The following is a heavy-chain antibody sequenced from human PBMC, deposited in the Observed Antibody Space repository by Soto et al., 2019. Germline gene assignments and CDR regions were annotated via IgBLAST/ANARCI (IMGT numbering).Heavy chain of an antibody. J-gene: IGHJ4*02. Sequence: GASVKVSCKASGYTFTSYAMHWVRQAPGQRLEWMGWINAGNGNTKYSQKFQGRVTITRDTSASTAYMELSSLRSEDTAVYYCARDSVYNCNYDPFDYWGQGTLVTVSS. V-gene: IGHV1-3*01. CDR3: ARDSVYNCNYDPFDY. CDR2: INAGNGNT. CDR1: GYTFTSYA. D-gene: IGHD1-7*01.